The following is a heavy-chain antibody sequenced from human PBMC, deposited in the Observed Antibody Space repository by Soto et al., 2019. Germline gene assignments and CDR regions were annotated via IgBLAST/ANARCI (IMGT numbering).Heavy chain of an antibody. CDR1: GFTLSTYW. J-gene: IGHJ2*01. D-gene: IGHD1-26*01. CDR3: ARDRGWGLRYFDL. V-gene: IGHV3-7*03. Sequence: GGSLRLSCAASGFTLSTYWMSWVRQAPGKGLEWVANIKQDGSEQYYVDSVKGRFTISRDNAKNSLYLHMNSLRAEDTAVYYCARDRGWGLRYFDLWGRGTLVTSPQ. CDR2: IKQDGSEQ.